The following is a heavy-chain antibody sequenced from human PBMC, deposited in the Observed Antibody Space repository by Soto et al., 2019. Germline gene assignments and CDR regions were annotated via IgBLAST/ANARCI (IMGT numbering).Heavy chain of an antibody. Sequence: DVQLVESGGGLVQPGGSLRLSCAASGFPFNTYAMHWVRQAPGKGLEWISYINSASTTTFHADSVKGRFTVSRDNAENSLYLQMRRLTHEDTAVYYCARDLSHWGQGTLVTVSS. CDR1: GFPFNTYA. J-gene: IGHJ4*02. V-gene: IGHV3-48*02. CDR2: INSASTTT. CDR3: ARDLSH.